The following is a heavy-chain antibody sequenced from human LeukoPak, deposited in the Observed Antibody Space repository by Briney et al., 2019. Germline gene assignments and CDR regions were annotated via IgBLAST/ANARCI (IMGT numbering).Heavy chain of an antibody. J-gene: IGHJ4*02. D-gene: IGHD3-16*01. Sequence: GGSLRLSCAASGFTFTSYDMHWVRQAPGKGLEWVSVIYSGGSTYYADSVKGRFTISRDNSKNTLYLQMNSLRAEDTAVYYCARDLRGDGDYWGQGTLVTVSS. CDR2: IYSGGST. CDR1: GFTFTSYD. V-gene: IGHV3-53*01. CDR3: ARDLRGDGDY.